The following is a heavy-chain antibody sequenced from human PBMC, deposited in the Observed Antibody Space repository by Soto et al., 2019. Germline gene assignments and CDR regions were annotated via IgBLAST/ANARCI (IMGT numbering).Heavy chain of an antibody. CDR1: GFTFSSSG. CDR3: ATTDSSGWYDYFQH. CDR2: ISYGASNK. D-gene: IGHD6-19*01. Sequence: QVQLVESGGGVVQPGRSLRLSCAASGFTFSSSGMHWVRQAPGKGLEWVAVISYGASNKYYADSVKGRFTISRDNSKNTLYLQMNSLRAEDTAVYYCATTDSSGWYDYFQHWGQGTLVTVSS. J-gene: IGHJ1*01. V-gene: IGHV3-30*03.